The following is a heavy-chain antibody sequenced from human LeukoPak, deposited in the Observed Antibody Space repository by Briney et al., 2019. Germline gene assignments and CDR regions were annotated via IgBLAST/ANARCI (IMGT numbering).Heavy chain of an antibody. V-gene: IGHV3-7*01. D-gene: IGHD5-24*01. CDR1: GFTFSTYW. CDR2: IKEDGSIE. J-gene: IGHJ5*02. Sequence: PGGSLRPSCAASGFTFSTYWMSWVRQAPGKGPEWVANIKEDGSIEDYVDSVRGRFTVSRDNAKNSLYLQMNSLRVEDTAVYYCVSQQLAPPWGQGTPVTVSS. CDR3: VSQQLAPP.